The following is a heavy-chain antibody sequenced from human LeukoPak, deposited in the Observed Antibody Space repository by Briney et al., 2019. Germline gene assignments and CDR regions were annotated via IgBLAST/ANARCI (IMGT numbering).Heavy chain of an antibody. V-gene: IGHV3-21*01. CDR2: ISSSSSYI. D-gene: IGHD2-8*01. CDR3: ASLGYCTNGVCRVPYYMDV. Sequence: GGSLRLSCAGSGFTFSDSAMSWVRQAPGKGLEWVSSISSSSSYIYYADSVKGRFTISRDNAKNSLYLQMNSLRAEDTAVYYCASLGYCTNGVCRVPYYMDVWGKGTTVTVSS. CDR1: GFTFSDSA. J-gene: IGHJ6*03.